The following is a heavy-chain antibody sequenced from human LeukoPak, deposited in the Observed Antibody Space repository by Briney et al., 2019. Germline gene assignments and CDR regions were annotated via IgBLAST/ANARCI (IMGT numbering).Heavy chain of an antibody. Sequence: GGSLRLSCAASGFTFSSYSMNWVRQVPGKGLVWVSRINSDGSTADYADAVKGRFTISRDNAKNTLYLEMNSLRAEDTALYYCAPEGGSSYDYWGQGTLVTVSS. CDR3: APEGGSSYDY. CDR1: GFTFSSYS. J-gene: IGHJ4*02. CDR2: INSDGSTA. V-gene: IGHV3-74*01. D-gene: IGHD5-18*01.